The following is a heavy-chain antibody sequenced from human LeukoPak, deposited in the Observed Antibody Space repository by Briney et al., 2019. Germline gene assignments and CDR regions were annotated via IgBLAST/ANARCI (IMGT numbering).Heavy chain of an antibody. Sequence: GGSLRLSCAASGFTFSSYAMHWVRQAPGKGLEWVAVISYDGSNKYYADSVKGRFTISRDNSKNTLYLQMNSLRAEDTAVYYCARAGAPYGDYVNYYFDYWGQGTLVTVSS. CDR2: ISYDGSNK. CDR3: ARAGAPYGDYVNYYFDY. V-gene: IGHV3-30*04. J-gene: IGHJ4*02. D-gene: IGHD4-17*01. CDR1: GFTFSSYA.